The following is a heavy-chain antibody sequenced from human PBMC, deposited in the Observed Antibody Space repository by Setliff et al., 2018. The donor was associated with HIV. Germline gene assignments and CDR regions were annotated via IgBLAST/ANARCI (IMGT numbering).Heavy chain of an antibody. CDR3: ARDGPALDIVVVPAASVLGYYYYYMDV. CDR2: INPSGGST. CDR1: GYTYTNYA. V-gene: IGHV1-46*01. D-gene: IGHD2-2*03. J-gene: IGHJ6*03. Sequence: ASVKVSCKASGYTYTNYAISWVRQAPGQGLEWMGIINPSGGSTSYAQKFQGRVTMTRDTSTSTVYMELSSLRPEDTAVYYCARDGPALDIVVVPAASVLGYYYYYMDVWGKGTTVTVSS.